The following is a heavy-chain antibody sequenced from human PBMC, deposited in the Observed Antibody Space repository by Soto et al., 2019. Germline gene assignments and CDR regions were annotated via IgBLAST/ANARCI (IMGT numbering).Heavy chain of an antibody. CDR3: ARDVERSAIAP. Sequence: SETLSLTCAVSGGSIISADSYFFGIRKHPGKGLEWIGYIAYSGDTYYNPSRGSRATISADASENKFSLTLRSVTAADTAVYFCARDVERSAIAPWGQGTSVTVSS. CDR1: GGSIISADSY. CDR2: IAYSGDT. J-gene: IGHJ5*02. V-gene: IGHV4-31*11.